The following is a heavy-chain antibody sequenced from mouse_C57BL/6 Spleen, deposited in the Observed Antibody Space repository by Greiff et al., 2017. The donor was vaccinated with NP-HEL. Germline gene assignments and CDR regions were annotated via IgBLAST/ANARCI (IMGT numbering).Heavy chain of an antibody. CDR3: ARGGYYSNYGAMDY. J-gene: IGHJ4*01. CDR2: INPNNGGT. CDR1: GYTFTDYY. V-gene: IGHV1-26*01. Sequence: EVQLQQSGPELVKPGASVKISCKASGYTFTDYYMNWVKQSHGKSLEWIGDINPNNGGTSYNQKFKGKATLTVDKSSSTAYMELRSLTSEDSAVYYCARGGYYSNYGAMDYWGQGTSVTVSS. D-gene: IGHD2-5*01.